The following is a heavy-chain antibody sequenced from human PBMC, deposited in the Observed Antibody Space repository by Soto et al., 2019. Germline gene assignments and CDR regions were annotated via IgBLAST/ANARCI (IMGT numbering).Heavy chain of an antibody. CDR3: ARVHVMVVAGSTFDY. V-gene: IGHV4-30-4*01. CDR2: IYYTGST. CDR1: GDSINNYEYY. J-gene: IGHJ4*01. D-gene: IGHD6-19*01. Sequence: PSETLSLTCSVSGDSINNYEYYWTWIRQPPGEGLEWIGHIYYTGSTSYNPSLESRISISLDTSRNQFSLKVNSVSAADMSVYYCARVHVMVVAGSTFDYRGHGTLVTVSS.